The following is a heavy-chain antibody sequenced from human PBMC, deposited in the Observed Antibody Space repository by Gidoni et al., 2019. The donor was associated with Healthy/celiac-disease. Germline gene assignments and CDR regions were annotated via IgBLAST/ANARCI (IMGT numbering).Heavy chain of an antibody. CDR1: GYSFTSYW. CDR3: ARVSRYCSGGSCYSYYYGMDV. Sequence: EVQLVQSGAEVKKPGESLKISCKGSGYSFTSYWIGWVRQMPGKGLEWMGIIYPGDSDTRYSPSFQGQVTISADKSISTAYLQWSSLKASDTAMYYCARVSRYCSGGSCYSYYYGMDVWGQGTTVTVSS. D-gene: IGHD2-15*01. V-gene: IGHV5-51*01. J-gene: IGHJ6*02. CDR2: IYPGDSDT.